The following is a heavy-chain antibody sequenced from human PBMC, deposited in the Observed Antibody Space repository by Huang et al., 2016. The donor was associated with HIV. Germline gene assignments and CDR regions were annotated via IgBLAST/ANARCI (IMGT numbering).Heavy chain of an antibody. CDR2: IDSGDKT. Sequence: VQLVESGGALVQPGGSLRLSGAASGFPVTTNYMNWVRQAPGKGLEWGSKIDSGDKTSHADSVKGRFTGSRDNSKNTMYLQMNSLRVEDTATYYCAREMMVRGVSVPITDGYFYYGMDVWGHGTTVSVSS. D-gene: IGHD3-10*01. CDR3: AREMMVRGVSVPITDGYFYYGMDV. J-gene: IGHJ6*01. V-gene: IGHV3-53*01. CDR1: GFPVTTNY.